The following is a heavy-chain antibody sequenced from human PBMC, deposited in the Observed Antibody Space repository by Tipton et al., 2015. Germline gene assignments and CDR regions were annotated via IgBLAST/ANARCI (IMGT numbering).Heavy chain of an antibody. Sequence: TLSLTCAVSAYSISSDYYWGWIRQPPGKGLEWIGSISHSGNTYYNPSLKSRVTMSRDTSKNQFSLKLSSVTAADTAVYYCARFDYGDYLTGFDPWGQGTLGTVSS. CDR2: ISHSGNT. CDR1: AYSISSDYY. CDR3: ARFDYGDYLTGFDP. V-gene: IGHV4-38-2*01. J-gene: IGHJ5*02. D-gene: IGHD4-17*01.